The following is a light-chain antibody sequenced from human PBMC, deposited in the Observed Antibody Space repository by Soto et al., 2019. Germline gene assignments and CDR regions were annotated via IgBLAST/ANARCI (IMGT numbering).Light chain of an antibody. CDR3: QQYRNWPLT. CDR1: QNVYNN. Sequence: EIVITQSPATLSVSPGEGATLSCKASQNVYNNLAWYQQRPGQPPRLLIYDASTRATGISARFSGSGYGTEFTLTISSLQSEDFAVYFCQQYRNWPLTFGGGTKVDIK. V-gene: IGKV3-15*01. J-gene: IGKJ4*01. CDR2: DAS.